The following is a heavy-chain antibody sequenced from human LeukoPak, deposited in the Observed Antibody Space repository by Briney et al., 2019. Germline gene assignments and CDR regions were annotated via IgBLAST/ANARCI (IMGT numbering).Heavy chain of an antibody. J-gene: IGHJ4*02. CDR1: GGSFSGYY. V-gene: IGHV4-34*01. CDR2: INHSGST. D-gene: IGHD6-13*01. CDR3: AGYSLLFSYFGY. Sequence: NPSETLSLTCAVYGGSFSGYYWSWIRQPPGKGLEWIGEINHSGSTNYNPSLKSRVTISVDTSKNQFSLKLSSVTAADTAVYCCAGYSLLFSYFGYWGQGTLVTVSS.